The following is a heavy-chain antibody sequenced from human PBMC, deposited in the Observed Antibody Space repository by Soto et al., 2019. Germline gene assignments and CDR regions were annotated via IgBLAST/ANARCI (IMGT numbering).Heavy chain of an antibody. CDR3: ARHLGAKAYFGY. D-gene: IGHD1-26*01. Sequence: SLTCPVSGGSISSSSYYWGWIRQPPGKGLEWIGSIYYSGSTYYNPSLKSRVTISVDTSKNQFSLKLSSVTAADTAVYYCARHLGAKAYFGYWGQGILVTVYS. CDR2: IYYSGST. CDR1: GGSISSSSYY. J-gene: IGHJ4*02. V-gene: IGHV4-39*01.